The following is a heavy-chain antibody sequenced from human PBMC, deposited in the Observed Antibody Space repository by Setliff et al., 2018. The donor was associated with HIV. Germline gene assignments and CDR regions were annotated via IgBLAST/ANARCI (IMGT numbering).Heavy chain of an antibody. CDR2: IYYTGTT. D-gene: IGHD3-3*02. J-gene: IGHJ4*02. Sequence: SETLSLTCTVSGGSISSQYWSWIRQPQGKGLEWIGYIYYTGTTRYNPSLKSRVAMSVDTSKNQFSLDLTSVTPADTAVYYCARLRVISSSQTFDHWGQGMLVTVSS. V-gene: IGHV4-59*11. CDR1: GGSISSQY. CDR3: ARLRVISSSQTFDH.